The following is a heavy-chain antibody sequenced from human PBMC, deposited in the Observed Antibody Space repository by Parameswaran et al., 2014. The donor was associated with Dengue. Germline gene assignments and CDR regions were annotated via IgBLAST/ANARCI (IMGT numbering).Heavy chain of an antibody. V-gene: IGHV4-34*01. J-gene: IGHJ5*02. D-gene: IGHD2-2*01. Sequence: VRQAPGKGLEWIGEINHSGSTNYNPSLKSRVTISVDTSKNQFSLKLSSVTAADTAVYYCARGQRSVCSSTSCYWDPWGQGTLVTVSS. CDR3: ARGQRSVCSSTSCYWDP. CDR2: INHSGST.